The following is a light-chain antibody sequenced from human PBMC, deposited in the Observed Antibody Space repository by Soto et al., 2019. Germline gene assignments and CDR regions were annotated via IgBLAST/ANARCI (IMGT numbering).Light chain of an antibody. J-gene: IGLJ2*01. CDR2: DVS. Sequence: QSVLTQPASASGSPGQSITISCTGTSSDVGGYNYVSWYQQHPGKAPKLMIYDVSNRPSGVSNRFSGSKSDNTASLAISGLQAEDEADYYCSSYTSTSAVVFGGGTQLTVL. V-gene: IGLV2-14*01. CDR1: SSDVGGYNY. CDR3: SSYTSTSAVV.